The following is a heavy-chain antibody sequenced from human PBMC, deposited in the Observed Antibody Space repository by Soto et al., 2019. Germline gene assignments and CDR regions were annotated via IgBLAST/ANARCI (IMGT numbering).Heavy chain of an antibody. J-gene: IGHJ6*02. CDR1: GFTLSTYG. Sequence: QVQLVESGGGVVQPGRSLRLSCAASGFTLSTYGMHWVRQAPGKGLEWVALISRDRSASYYADSVKGRFIISRDTSNNTLYIQMNGLRTEDTAVYYCAKYSSSSHYYDYYGMDVWGQGTTVTVSS. D-gene: IGHD6-6*01. V-gene: IGHV3-30*18. CDR3: AKYSSSSHYYDYYGMDV. CDR2: ISRDRSAS.